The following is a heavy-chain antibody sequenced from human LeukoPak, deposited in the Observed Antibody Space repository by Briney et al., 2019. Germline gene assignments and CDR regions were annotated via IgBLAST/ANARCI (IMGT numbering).Heavy chain of an antibody. D-gene: IGHD2-15*01. V-gene: IGHV4-34*01. Sequence: SETLSLTCAVYGVSFSGYYWSWIRQPPGKGLEWIGEINHSGSTNYNPSLKSRVTISVDTSKNQFSLKLSSVTAADTAVYYCARGPRYCSGGSCRNWFDPWGQGTLVTVSS. J-gene: IGHJ5*02. CDR2: INHSGST. CDR3: ARGPRYCSGGSCRNWFDP. CDR1: GVSFSGYY.